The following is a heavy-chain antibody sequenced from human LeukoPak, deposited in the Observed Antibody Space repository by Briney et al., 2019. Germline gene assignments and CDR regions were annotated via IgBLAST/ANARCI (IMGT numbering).Heavy chain of an antibody. CDR3: AKDMGYSSTGAFDI. Sequence: PGRSPRLSCTASGFTFDDYAMHWVRQVPGKGLEWVSGIGWNSGRTDYADSVKGRFTISRDNAKNSLYLQMNSVRAEDMALYYCAKDMGYSSTGAFDIWGQGTMVSVSS. CDR1: GFTFDDYA. CDR2: IGWNSGRT. V-gene: IGHV3-9*03. D-gene: IGHD6-19*01. J-gene: IGHJ3*02.